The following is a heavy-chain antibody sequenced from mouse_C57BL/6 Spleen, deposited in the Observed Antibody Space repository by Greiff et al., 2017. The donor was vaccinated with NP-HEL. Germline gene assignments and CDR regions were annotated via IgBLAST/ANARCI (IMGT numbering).Heavy chain of an antibody. J-gene: IGHJ1*03. V-gene: IGHV2-6-1*01. Sequence: VKLVESGPGLVAPSQSLSITCTVSGFSLTSYGVLWVRQPPGKGLEWLVVIWSDGSTTYNSALKSRLSISKDNSKSQVFLKMNSLQTDDTAMYYCARHGGYYGSSHWYFDVWGTGTTVTVSS. CDR2: IWSDGST. CDR1: GFSLTSYG. CDR3: ARHGGYYGSSHWYFDV. D-gene: IGHD1-1*01.